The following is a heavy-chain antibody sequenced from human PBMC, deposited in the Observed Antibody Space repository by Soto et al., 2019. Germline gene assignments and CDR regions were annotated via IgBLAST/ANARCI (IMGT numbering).Heavy chain of an antibody. Sequence: SETLSLTCTVSGGSISSYYWSWIRQPPGKGLEWIGYIYYSGSTNYNPSLKSRVTISVDTSKNQFSLKLSSVTAADTAVYYCARLHEYCISSSCHGHYAMDVWGQGTTVTVSS. D-gene: IGHD2-2*01. CDR2: IYYSGST. V-gene: IGHV4-59*08. CDR3: ARLHEYCISSSCHGHYAMDV. CDR1: GGSISSYY. J-gene: IGHJ6*02.